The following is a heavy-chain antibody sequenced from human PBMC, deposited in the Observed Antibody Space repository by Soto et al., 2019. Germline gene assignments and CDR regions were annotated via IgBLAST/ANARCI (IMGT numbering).Heavy chain of an antibody. J-gene: IGHJ6*02. CDR1: EFTFSSYE. D-gene: IGHD3-10*01. CDR3: AKDQEGSGSHWLGYNYYGMDV. CDR2: ISSSGTTI. Sequence: GGSLRLSCVASEFTFSSYEMNWVRQAPGKGLEWVSYISSSGTTIYYADSVKGRFSISMDNAKNSLYLQMNSLRAEDTAVYFCAKDQEGSGSHWLGYNYYGMDVWGQGTTVTVSS. V-gene: IGHV3-48*03.